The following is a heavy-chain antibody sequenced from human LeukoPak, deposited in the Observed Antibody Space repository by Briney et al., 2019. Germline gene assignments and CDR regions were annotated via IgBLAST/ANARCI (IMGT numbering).Heavy chain of an antibody. D-gene: IGHD4-23*01. CDR1: GGSISSYY. Sequence: PSETLSLTCTVSGGSISSYYWSWIRQPPGKGLEWIGYIYYSGSTNYNPSLKSRVTISVDTSKNQYSLKLSSVTAADTAVYYCATGGNSGHFDLWGRGTLVTVSS. CDR2: IYYSGST. J-gene: IGHJ2*01. CDR3: ATGGNSGHFDL. V-gene: IGHV4-59*01.